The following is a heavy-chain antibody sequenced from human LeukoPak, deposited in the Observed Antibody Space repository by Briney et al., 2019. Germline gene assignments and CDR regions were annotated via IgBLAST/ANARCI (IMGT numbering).Heavy chain of an antibody. Sequence: GGSLRLSCAASGFTFSNYVLIWVRQAPGRGLEWVSAITGSGGTTSYADSVKGRFTISRDNSRNTLYLQMNSLRGEDAAVYYCAKDREVSAARVYDYWGQGTLVTVSS. CDR1: GFTFSNYV. CDR2: ITGSGGTT. J-gene: IGHJ4*02. CDR3: AKDREVSAARVYDY. V-gene: IGHV3-23*01. D-gene: IGHD2-2*01.